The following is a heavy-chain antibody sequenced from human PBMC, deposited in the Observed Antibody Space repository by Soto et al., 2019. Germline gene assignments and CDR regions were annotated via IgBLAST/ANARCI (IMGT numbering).Heavy chain of an antibody. D-gene: IGHD6-19*01. Sequence: ASVKVSCKASGDTFTSYGISWVRQAPGQGLEWMGWISAYNGNTNYAQKLQGRVTMTTDTSTSTAYMELRSLRSDDTAAYYCVRLYSSGWFDPWGQGTLVTVSS. CDR1: GDTFTSYG. J-gene: IGHJ5*02. CDR3: VRLYSSGWFDP. CDR2: ISAYNGNT. V-gene: IGHV1-18*04.